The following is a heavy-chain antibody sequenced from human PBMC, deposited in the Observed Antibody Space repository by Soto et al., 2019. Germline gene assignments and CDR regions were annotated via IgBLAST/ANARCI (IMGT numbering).Heavy chain of an antibody. CDR2: IYYLGST. V-gene: IGHV4-59*01. Sequence: SETLSLTCSVSGGSMSEYFWSWIRQSPGKGLEWIGYIYYLGSTDYNPSLKSRVTISVDTSKRQFSLRLTSVTAADTAVYYCARDGYDGSGSPYPAYWGPGSQVTVSS. J-gene: IGHJ4*02. CDR3: ARDGYDGSGSPYPAY. CDR1: GGSMSEYF. D-gene: IGHD3-10*01.